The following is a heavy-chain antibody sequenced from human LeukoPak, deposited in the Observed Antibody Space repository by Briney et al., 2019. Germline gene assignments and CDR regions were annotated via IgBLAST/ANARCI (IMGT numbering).Heavy chain of an antibody. Sequence: AASVKVSCKASGYSFTSHYMHWVRQAPGQGLEWMGLINPSGSSTLYAQKFQGRVTTTRDMSTTTDYMELSSLRSEDTAVYYCARAIAAASIDWGQGTLVTVSS. CDR3: ARAIAAASID. V-gene: IGHV1-46*01. CDR1: GYSFTSHY. D-gene: IGHD6-13*01. CDR2: INPSGSST. J-gene: IGHJ4*02.